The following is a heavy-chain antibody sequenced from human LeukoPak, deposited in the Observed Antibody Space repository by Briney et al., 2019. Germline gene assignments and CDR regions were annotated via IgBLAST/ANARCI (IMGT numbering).Heavy chain of an antibody. CDR3: ARDPENCSSTSCYVHFQH. Sequence: SVRVSCKASGGTFSSYAISWVRQAPGQGLEWMGGIIPIFGTANYAQKFQGRVTITADESTSTAYMELSSLRSEDTAVYYCARDPENCSSTSCYVHFQHWGQGTLVTVSS. CDR1: GGTFSSYA. CDR2: IIPIFGTA. D-gene: IGHD2-2*01. J-gene: IGHJ1*01. V-gene: IGHV1-69*01.